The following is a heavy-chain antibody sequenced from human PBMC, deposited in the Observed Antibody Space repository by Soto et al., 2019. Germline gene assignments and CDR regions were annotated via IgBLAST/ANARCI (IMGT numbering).Heavy chain of an antibody. CDR2: IKEDGSEK. CDR3: ARDRDSSGYGVFDY. J-gene: IGHJ4*02. Sequence: EVQLVESGGGLVQPGGSLRLSCAASGFTFSSFWMTWVRQAPGKGLEWVANIKEDGSEKKYVDSVKGRFTISRDNAKKSLYLQMNSLRVEDTAVYYCARDRDSSGYGVFDYWGQGTLVTVSS. V-gene: IGHV3-7*01. CDR1: GFTFSSFW. D-gene: IGHD3-22*01.